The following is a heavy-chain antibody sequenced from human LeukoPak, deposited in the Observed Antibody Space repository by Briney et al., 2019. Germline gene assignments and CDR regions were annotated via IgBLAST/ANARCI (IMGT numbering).Heavy chain of an antibody. CDR3: ARPTAYDFWSGSLDY. V-gene: IGHV3-74*01. CDR2: INSDGSST. Sequence: SGGSLRLSCAASGFTFSSYWMHWVRQVPGKGLVWVSRINSDGSSTSYADSVKGRFTISRDNAMNTLYLQMNSLRAEDTAVYYCARPTAYDFWSGSLDYWGQGTLVTVSS. CDR1: GFTFSSYW. D-gene: IGHD3-3*01. J-gene: IGHJ4*02.